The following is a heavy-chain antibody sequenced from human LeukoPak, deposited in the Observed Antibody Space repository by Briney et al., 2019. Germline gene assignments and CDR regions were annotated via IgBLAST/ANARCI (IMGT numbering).Heavy chain of an antibody. J-gene: IGHJ4*02. CDR3: ARHPTRRKSGSGYYFDY. D-gene: IGHD3-10*01. CDR1: GFTFGDYA. CDR2: INHSGST. V-gene: IGHV4-34*01. Sequence: GSLRLSCTGSGFTFGDYAISWIRQPPGKGLEWIGEINHSGSTNYNPSLKSRVTMSVDTSKNQFSLKLSSVTAADTAVYYCARHPTRRKSGSGYYFDYWGQGTLVTVSS.